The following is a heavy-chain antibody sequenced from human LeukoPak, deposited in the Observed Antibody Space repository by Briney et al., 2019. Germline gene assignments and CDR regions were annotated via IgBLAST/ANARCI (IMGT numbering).Heavy chain of an antibody. V-gene: IGHV1-69*13. D-gene: IGHD3-3*01. Sequence: ASVKVSCKASGGTFSSYAISWVRQAPGQGLEWMGGIIPIFGTANYAQKFQGRVTITADESTSTAYMELSSLRSEDTAVYYCATDTPRSQAYYDFWSGYQYYYYYGMDVWGQGTTVTVSS. CDR3: ATDTPRSQAYYDFWSGYQYYYYYGMDV. CDR2: IIPIFGTA. CDR1: GGTFSSYA. J-gene: IGHJ6*02.